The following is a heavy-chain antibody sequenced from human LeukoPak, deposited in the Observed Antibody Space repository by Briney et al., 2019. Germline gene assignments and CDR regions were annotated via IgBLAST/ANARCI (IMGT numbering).Heavy chain of an antibody. Sequence: ASVKVSCKASGGTFSSYAISWVRQAPGQGLEWMGGIITIFGTANYAQKFQGRVTITADESTSTAYMELSSLRSEDTAVYYCARAAPQLVVNWFDPWGQGTLVTVSS. CDR2: IITIFGTA. D-gene: IGHD6-13*01. CDR1: GGTFSSYA. CDR3: ARAAPQLVVNWFDP. J-gene: IGHJ5*02. V-gene: IGHV1-69*13.